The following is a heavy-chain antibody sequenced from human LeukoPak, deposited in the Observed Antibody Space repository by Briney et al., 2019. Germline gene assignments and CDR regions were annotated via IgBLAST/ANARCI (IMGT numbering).Heavy chain of an antibody. V-gene: IGHV4-34*01. CDR3: ASHSSGWYYFDY. CDR1: GGSFSGYY. CDR2: INHSGST. Sequence: PSETLSLTCAVYGGSFSGYYWSWIRQPPRKGLEWIGEINHSGSTNYNPSLKSRVTISVDTSKNQFSLKLSSVTAADTAVYYCASHSSGWYYFDYWGQGTLVTVSS. J-gene: IGHJ4*02. D-gene: IGHD6-19*01.